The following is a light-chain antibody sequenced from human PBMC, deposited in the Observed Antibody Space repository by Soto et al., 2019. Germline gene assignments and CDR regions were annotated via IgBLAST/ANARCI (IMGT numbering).Light chain of an antibody. Sequence: VLTQSPGTLSLSAGDRATLSCRASQSVSSSSFAWYQQKPGQAPRLLIFGTSARATGIPARFRGSGSGTEFTLTITRLEPEDFAVYYCQQYGNSRFTFGRGTKLEIK. J-gene: IGKJ2*01. CDR1: QSVSSSS. V-gene: IGKV3-20*01. CDR3: QQYGNSRFT. CDR2: GTS.